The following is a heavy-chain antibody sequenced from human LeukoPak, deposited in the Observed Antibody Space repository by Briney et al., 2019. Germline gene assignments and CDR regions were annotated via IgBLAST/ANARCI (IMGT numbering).Heavy chain of an antibody. J-gene: IGHJ4*02. CDR2: MSGSGGTT. Sequence: GGSLTLSCLAFGSIFSNYALNWVRPATGKGLEWVSAMSGSGGTTYYADSVKGRFTISRDNSKNTLFLQMNSLRAEDTAVYYCAKFSFDYWGQGTLVTVSS. CDR3: AKFSFDY. V-gene: IGHV3-23*01. CDR1: GSIFSNYA.